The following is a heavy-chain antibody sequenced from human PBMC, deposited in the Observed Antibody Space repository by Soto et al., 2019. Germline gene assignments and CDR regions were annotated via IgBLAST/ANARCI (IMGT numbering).Heavy chain of an antibody. V-gene: IGHV5-51*01. CDR3: AIARARSSWYPGSRFDP. J-gene: IGHJ5*02. Sequence: PGESLKISCKGSGYSFTSYWIGWVRQMPGKGLEWVGIIYPGDSDTRYSPSFQGQVTISADKSISTAYLQWSSLKASDTAMYYCAIARARSSWYPGSRFDPWGQGTLVTVSS. D-gene: IGHD6-13*01. CDR1: GYSFTSYW. CDR2: IYPGDSDT.